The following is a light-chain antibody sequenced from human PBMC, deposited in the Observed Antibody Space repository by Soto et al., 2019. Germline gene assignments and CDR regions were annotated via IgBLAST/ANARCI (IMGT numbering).Light chain of an antibody. CDR3: QQSYSTPPT. Sequence: DIPMTQSPSSLSASVGDRVTITCRASQSISSYLNCYQQKPGKAPKLLIYAASSLQSGVPSRFSGSRSGTDFTLTISSLQPEDFPTYYCQQSYSTPPTFGQGTQVQIK. J-gene: IGKJ1*01. V-gene: IGKV1-39*01. CDR1: QSISSY. CDR2: AAS.